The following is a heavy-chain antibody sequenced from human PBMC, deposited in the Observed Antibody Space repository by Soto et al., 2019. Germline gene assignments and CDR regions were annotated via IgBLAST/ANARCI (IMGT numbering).Heavy chain of an antibody. V-gene: IGHV3-23*01. CDR2: ISGGGST. J-gene: IGHJ4*02. CDR1: GFTFNNYA. CDR3: AKDYNGNRNFDY. D-gene: IGHD1-20*01. Sequence: PGGSLRLSCAASGFTFNNYAMTWVRQTPGKGLEWVSAISGGGSTYYADSVKGRFTISRDNSKNALYLQMNSLRVEDTAIYYCAKDYNGNRNFDYWGQGTLVTVSS.